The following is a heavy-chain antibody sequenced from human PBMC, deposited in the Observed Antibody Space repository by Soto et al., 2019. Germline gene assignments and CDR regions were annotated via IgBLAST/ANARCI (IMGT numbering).Heavy chain of an antibody. Sequence: GGSLRLSCAASGFTFSSYAMSWVRQAPGKGLEWVSAISGSGGSTYYADSVKGRFTISRDNSKNTLYLQMNSLRAEDTAVYYCAKDLLGRDIVVVPAARGWDYYYMDVWGKGTTVTVSS. D-gene: IGHD2-2*01. CDR2: ISGSGGST. J-gene: IGHJ6*03. CDR1: GFTFSSYA. V-gene: IGHV3-23*01. CDR3: AKDLLGRDIVVVPAARGWDYYYMDV.